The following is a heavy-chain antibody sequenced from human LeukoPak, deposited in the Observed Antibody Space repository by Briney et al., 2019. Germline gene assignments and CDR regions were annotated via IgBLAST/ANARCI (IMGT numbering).Heavy chain of an antibody. V-gene: IGHV3-74*01. CDR2: ININGSST. Sequence: GGSLRLSCAASGFTFSRYWMHWVRQAPGKGLVWVSCININGSSTIYADSVKGRFTISRDNAKNTLYLQMNNLRADDTAVYYCARDRYCSGNGCQDLGYWGQGTLVTVSS. J-gene: IGHJ4*02. CDR3: ARDRYCSGNGCQDLGY. CDR1: GFTFSRYW. D-gene: IGHD2-15*01.